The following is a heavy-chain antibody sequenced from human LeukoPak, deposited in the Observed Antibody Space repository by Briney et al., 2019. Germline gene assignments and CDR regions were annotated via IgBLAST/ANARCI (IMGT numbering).Heavy chain of an antibody. D-gene: IGHD6-13*01. Sequence: GGSLRLSCAASGFTFSDYYMSWVRQAPGKGLEWVSVIYSGGSTYYADSVKGRFTISRDNSKNTLYLQMNSLRAEDTAVYYCARDVAAAGTDAFDIWGQGTMVTVSS. CDR2: IYSGGST. CDR3: ARDVAAAGTDAFDI. V-gene: IGHV3-66*01. CDR1: GFTFSDYY. J-gene: IGHJ3*02.